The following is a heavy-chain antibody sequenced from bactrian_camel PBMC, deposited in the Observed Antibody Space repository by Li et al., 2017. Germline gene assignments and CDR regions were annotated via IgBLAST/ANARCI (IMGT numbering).Heavy chain of an antibody. CDR2: INYMGTS. Sequence: HVQLVESGGGSVQSGGSLGLSCSASGSHYNTPIMGWLRQAPGKEREAVAAINYMGTSNYADSVKGRFSISLDNAQNTLNLQMNSLKPEDTGVYQCAADMWETCTAEALSLSSMEYWGDGTQVTVS. V-gene: IGHV3S53*01. CDR1: GSHYNTPI. J-gene: IGHJ7*01. D-gene: IGHD6*01.